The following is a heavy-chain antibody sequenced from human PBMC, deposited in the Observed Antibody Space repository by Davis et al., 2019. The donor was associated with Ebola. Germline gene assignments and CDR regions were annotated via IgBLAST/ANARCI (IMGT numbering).Heavy chain of an antibody. J-gene: IGHJ4*02. CDR1: GFTFSSYW. V-gene: IGHV3-7*01. CDR2: IKQDGNEK. CDR3: ARGDRIDDYFEY. Sequence: GESLKISCAASGFTFSSYWMSWVRQAPGKGLEWVANIKQDGNEKYYVDSVKGRFTISRDNAKNSLYLQINSLRAEDTAVYYCARGDRIDDYFEYWGQGALVTVSS.